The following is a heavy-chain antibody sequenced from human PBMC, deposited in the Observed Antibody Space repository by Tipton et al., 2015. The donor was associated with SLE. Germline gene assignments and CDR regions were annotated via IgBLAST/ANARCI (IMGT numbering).Heavy chain of an antibody. V-gene: IGHV4-34*01. Sequence: TLSLTCAVYGGSFSGYYWGWIRQPPGKGLEWIGEINYSGSTNYNPSLKSRVTISVDTSKNQFSLKLSSVTAADTAVYYCARDIGPSIAAAGPSAFDIWGQGTMVTVSS. CDR2: INYSGST. CDR1: GGSFSGYY. D-gene: IGHD6-13*01. J-gene: IGHJ3*02. CDR3: ARDIGPSIAAAGPSAFDI.